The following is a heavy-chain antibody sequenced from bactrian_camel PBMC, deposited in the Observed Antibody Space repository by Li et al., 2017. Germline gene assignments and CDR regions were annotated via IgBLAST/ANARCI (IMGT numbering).Heavy chain of an antibody. CDR2: ITEGRNT. J-gene: IGHJ6*01. CDR3: AADPQQFLSRFLVAADFGV. CDR1: GFIFSVYC. V-gene: IGHV3S53*01. D-gene: IGHD7*01. Sequence: ESGGGSVQPGESLRLSCPISGFIFSVYCMGWFRQAPGNEREGVAVITEGRNTRYADSVKGRFTISKDNTKNTLYLQMTNLNLEDTGMYYCAADPQQFLSRFLVAADFGVWGQGTQVTVS.